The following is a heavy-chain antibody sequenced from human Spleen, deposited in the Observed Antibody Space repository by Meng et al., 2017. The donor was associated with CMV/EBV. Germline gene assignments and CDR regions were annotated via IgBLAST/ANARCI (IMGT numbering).Heavy chain of an antibody. CDR2: ISYDGSNK. CDR3: ARDGSY. V-gene: IGHV3-30-3*01. CDR1: GFTFSSYA. Sequence: VQLVASGGALGHPGRSLRLSCAASGFTFSSYAMHWVRQAPGKGLEWVAVISYDGSNKYYADSVKGRFTISRDNSKNTLYLQMNSLRAGDTAVYYCARDGSYWGQGTLVTVSS. D-gene: IGHD3-10*01. J-gene: IGHJ4*02.